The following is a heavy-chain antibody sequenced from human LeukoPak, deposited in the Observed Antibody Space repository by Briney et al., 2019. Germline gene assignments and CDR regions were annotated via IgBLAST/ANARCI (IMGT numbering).Heavy chain of an antibody. J-gene: IGHJ4*02. D-gene: IGHD2-2*01. V-gene: IGHV1-18*01. CDR1: GYTFSNFG. CDR3: ARDGTSTDDY. CDR2: ISGNNDNP. Sequence: ASVKVSCKASGYTFSNFGISWVRQAPGQGLEWTGWISGNNDNPNYGQNLQGRFTVTSDSSTSTAYMELRNLRSDDTAVYYCARDGTSTDDYWGQGTLVTVSS.